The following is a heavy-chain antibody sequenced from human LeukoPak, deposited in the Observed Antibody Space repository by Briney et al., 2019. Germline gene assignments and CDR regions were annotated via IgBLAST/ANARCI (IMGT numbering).Heavy chain of an antibody. Sequence: PGGSLRLSCAASGFTVSSNYMTWIRQPPGKGLEWIGSIYYSGYTYQNPSLEGRVTISVDTSKNQFSLKLSSVTAADTAIYYCAKHYMGSSYNHGLDCWGQGTLVTVSS. J-gene: IGHJ4*02. CDR3: AKHYMGSSYNHGLDC. CDR1: GFTVSSNY. V-gene: IGHV4-39*01. CDR2: IYYSGYT. D-gene: IGHD3-10*01.